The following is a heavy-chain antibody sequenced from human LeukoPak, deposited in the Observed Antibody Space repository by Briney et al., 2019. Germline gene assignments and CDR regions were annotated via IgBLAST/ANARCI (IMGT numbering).Heavy chain of an antibody. CDR3: ARDLLIRGVTPLGY. Sequence: ASVKVSCKGSGYIFPSYGLAWVRQAPGQGLEWMGWISPYNGNTNYAQKLQGRVTMTTDTSTSTAYMELRSLRSDDTAVYYCARDLLIRGVTPLGYWGQGTLVTVSS. V-gene: IGHV1-18*01. J-gene: IGHJ4*02. CDR1: GYIFPSYG. D-gene: IGHD3-10*01. CDR2: ISPYNGNT.